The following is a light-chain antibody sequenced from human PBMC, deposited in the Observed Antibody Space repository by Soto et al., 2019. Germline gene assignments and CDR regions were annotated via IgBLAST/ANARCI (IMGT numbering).Light chain of an antibody. V-gene: IGLV1-40*01. CDR3: QSYDSSLFWV. J-gene: IGLJ3*02. CDR2: GNS. Sequence: QSVLTQPPSVSGAPGQRVTISCTGSSSNIGAGYDVHWYQQLPGTAPKLLIYGNSNRPSGVPDRFSGSKSGTSASLAITGRQAEDEAAYYCQSYDSSLFWVFGGGTKRTVL. CDR1: SSNIGAGYD.